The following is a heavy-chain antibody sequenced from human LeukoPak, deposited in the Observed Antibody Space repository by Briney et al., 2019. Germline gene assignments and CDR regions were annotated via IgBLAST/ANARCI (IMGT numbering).Heavy chain of an antibody. CDR1: GGSISSYY. CDR2: IYYSGST. Sequence: SETLSLTCTVSGGSISSYYWSWIRQPPGKGLEWIGYIYYSGSTNYNPSLKSRVTISVDTSKNQFSLKLSSVTAADTAVYYSARQNLDPYSYGADYGMDVWGQGTTVTVSS. D-gene: IGHD5-18*01. CDR3: ARQNLDPYSYGADYGMDV. J-gene: IGHJ6*02. V-gene: IGHV4-59*08.